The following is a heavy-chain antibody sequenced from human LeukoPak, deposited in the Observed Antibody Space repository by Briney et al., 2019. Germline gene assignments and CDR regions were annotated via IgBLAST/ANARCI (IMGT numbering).Heavy chain of an antibody. CDR3: AIHDYGDRDAFDI. CDR2: IYSSGST. D-gene: IGHD4-17*01. CDR1: GGSISSGTYY. V-gene: IGHV4-61*02. J-gene: IGHJ3*02. Sequence: SQTLSLTCTVSGGSISSGTYYWRWIRQPAGKGLEWIGRIYSSGSTSYNPSLESRFTISVDTSKNRFSLKLSSVTAADTAVYYCAIHDYGDRDAFDIWGQGTMVTVSS.